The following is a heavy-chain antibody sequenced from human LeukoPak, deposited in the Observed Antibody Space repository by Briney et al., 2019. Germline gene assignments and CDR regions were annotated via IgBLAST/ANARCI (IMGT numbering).Heavy chain of an antibody. CDR1: GFKFSSYA. Sequence: GGSLRLSCAASGFKFSSYAMPWVRQTPGKGLEWVSAISGSGGSTVYADSVKGRLTISRDNSKNTLYLEMSSLRDEDTAIYYCTKGGSYAPLDYWGQGTLVTVSS. D-gene: IGHD1-26*01. CDR3: TKGGSYAPLDY. V-gene: IGHV3-23*01. J-gene: IGHJ4*02. CDR2: ISGSGGST.